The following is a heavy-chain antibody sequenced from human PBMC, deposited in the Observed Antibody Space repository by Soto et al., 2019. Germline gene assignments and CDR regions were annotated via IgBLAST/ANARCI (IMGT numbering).Heavy chain of an antibody. CDR2: ISNDGSDT. J-gene: IGHJ4*01. Sequence: EVQLVESGGGLVQPGGSLRLSCAASGLPFGDNWMHWVRQAPGTGLVWVSRISNDGSDTTYADSVRGRFTVSRDNAKNTLYLQMNSLRAEDTAVYYCARDSYSSATHWGHGTLVTVSS. CDR1: GLPFGDNW. D-gene: IGHD4-4*01. V-gene: IGHV3-74*01. CDR3: ARDSYSSATH.